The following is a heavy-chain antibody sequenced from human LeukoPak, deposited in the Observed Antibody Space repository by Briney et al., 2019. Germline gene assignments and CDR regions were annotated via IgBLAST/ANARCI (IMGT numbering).Heavy chain of an antibody. Sequence: PSETLSPTCTVSGGSISSYYCSCIRQHPGKGLEWIGYIYYSGSTYYNPSLKSRVTISVDTSKNQFSLKLSSVTAADTAVYYCASYDILTGYHLDYWGQGTLVTVSS. D-gene: IGHD3-9*01. CDR2: IYYSGST. V-gene: IGHV4-59*06. CDR3: ASYDILTGYHLDY. CDR1: GGSISSYY. J-gene: IGHJ4*02.